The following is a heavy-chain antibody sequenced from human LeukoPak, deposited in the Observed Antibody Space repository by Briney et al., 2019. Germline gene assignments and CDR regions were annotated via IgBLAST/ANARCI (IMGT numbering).Heavy chain of an antibody. CDR3: AGFGCSGGSCSIDY. CDR1: GFTFSSYE. V-gene: IGHV3-48*03. Sequence: GGSLRLSCAASGFTFSSYEMNWVRQAPGKGLEWVSYISSSGSTIYYADSVKGRFTISRDNAKNSLYLQMNSLRAEDTAVYYCAGFGCSGGSCSIDYWGQGTLVTVSS. CDR2: ISSSGSTI. J-gene: IGHJ4*02. D-gene: IGHD2-15*01.